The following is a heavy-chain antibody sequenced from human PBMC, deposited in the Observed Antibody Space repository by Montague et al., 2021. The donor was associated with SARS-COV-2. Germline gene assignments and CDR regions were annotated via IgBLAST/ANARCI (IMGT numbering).Heavy chain of an antibody. CDR1: GVAELRRS. J-gene: IGHJ6*02. D-gene: IGHD2-2*01. Sequence: SETLSLTCTVSGVAELRRSSEEHTSELQSPLHCVCHLLFGRKTNYNPSLKSRVTISVDTSKNHFTLRLSSVTAADTAVYYCANFRRTQLLFGTLYYGMDVGVQATTGTFSS. V-gene: IGHV4-59*02. CDR3: ANFRRTQLLFGTLYYGMDV. CDR2: LLFGRKT.